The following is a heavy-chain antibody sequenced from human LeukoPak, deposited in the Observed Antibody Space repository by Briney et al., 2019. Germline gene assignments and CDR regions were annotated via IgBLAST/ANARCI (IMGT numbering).Heavy chain of an antibody. CDR2: IIPIFGTA. D-gene: IGHD4-17*01. V-gene: IGHV1-69*13. CDR1: GGTFSSYA. J-gene: IGHJ5*02. Sequence: ASVKVSCKASGGTFSSYAISWVRQAPGQGLEWMGGIIPIFGTANYAQKFQGRVTITADESTSTAYMELSSLRSEDTAVYYCARLVDGDVTLGWFDPWGQGTLVTVSS. CDR3: ARLVDGDVTLGWFDP.